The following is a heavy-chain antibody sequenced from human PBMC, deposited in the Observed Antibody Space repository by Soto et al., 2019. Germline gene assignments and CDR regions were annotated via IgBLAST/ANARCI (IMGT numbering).Heavy chain of an antibody. D-gene: IGHD6-6*01. J-gene: IGHJ6*02. V-gene: IGHV3-21*01. CDR3: ARDRSSSYYYGMDV. CDR1: GFTFSSYS. Sequence: GGSLRLSCAASGFTFSSYSMNWVRQAPGKGLEWVSSISSGSSYIYYADSVKGRFTSSRDNAKNSLYLQMNSLRAEDTAVYYCARDRSSSYYYGMDVWGQGTTVTVSS. CDR2: ISSGSSYI.